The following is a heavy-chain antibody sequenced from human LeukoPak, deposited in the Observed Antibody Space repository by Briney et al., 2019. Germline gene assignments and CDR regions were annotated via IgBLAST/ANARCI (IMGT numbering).Heavy chain of an antibody. CDR1: GFTFCSYA. CDR2: ICGSGGST. J-gene: IGHJ4*02. V-gene: IGHV3-23*01. D-gene: IGHD2-15*01. CDR3: AKALLGYCSGGSCSLFDY. Sequence: PGGALRLSCAAPGFTFCSYAMSWVRQAPGKGPEWVSAICGSGGSTYYADSVKGRFTISRDNSKNTLYLQMNSLRAEDTAVYYCAKALLGYCSGGSCSLFDYWGQGTLVTVSS.